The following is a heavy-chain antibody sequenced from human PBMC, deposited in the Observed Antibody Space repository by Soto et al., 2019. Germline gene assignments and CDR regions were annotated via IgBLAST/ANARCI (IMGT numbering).Heavy chain of an antibody. CDR2: VYYTGST. Sequence: SETLSLTCSVSGGSISGSYWSWIRQSPGKGLEWLGYVYYTGSTNYSPSLRSRVSISVDTSKNEFSLRLSSVTAADTAMYFCARSVAVPGAHIDYWGQGTQVTVSS. J-gene: IGHJ4*02. D-gene: IGHD6-19*01. CDR1: GGSISGSY. V-gene: IGHV4-59*01. CDR3: ARSVAVPGAHIDY.